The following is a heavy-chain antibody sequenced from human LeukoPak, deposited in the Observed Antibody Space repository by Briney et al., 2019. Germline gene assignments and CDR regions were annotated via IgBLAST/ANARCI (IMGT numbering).Heavy chain of an antibody. CDR3: ATGGSSGWTFNY. D-gene: IGHD6-19*01. Sequence: GGSLRLSCAASGFTFSNTWMSWVRQAPGKGLEWVGRIKSKTDGGTTDYAAPVKGRFTISRDDSKNTLYLQMNSLKTEDTAVYYCATGGSSGWTFNYWGQGTPVTVSS. CDR1: GFTFSNTW. CDR2: IKSKTDGGTT. V-gene: IGHV3-15*01. J-gene: IGHJ4*02.